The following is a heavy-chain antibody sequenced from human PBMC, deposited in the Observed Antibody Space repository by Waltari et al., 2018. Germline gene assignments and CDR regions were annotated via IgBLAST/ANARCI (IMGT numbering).Heavy chain of an antibody. CDR3: AGDRAIGLFFDY. Sequence: QVQLQHSGQALVKPSGPLSLTCAVSGDSISGNYWWSWVRQSPENGLEWIGQVHHSGKTHYNPSLQSRVTISVDKPKNQFSLNLNSVTAADTAVYYCAGDRAIGLFFDYWGRGTLVTVSS. V-gene: IGHV4-4*02. CDR1: GDSISGNYW. J-gene: IGHJ4*02. D-gene: IGHD2-2*01. CDR2: VHHSGKT.